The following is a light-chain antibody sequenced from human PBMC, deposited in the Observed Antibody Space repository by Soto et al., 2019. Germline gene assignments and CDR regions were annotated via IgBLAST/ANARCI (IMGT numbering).Light chain of an antibody. CDR1: QSVGSN. Sequence: VMTQSPATLSVSPGERATLSCRASQSVGSNLAWYQQKPGQAPRLLIYSASIRAAGIPADFSGSGSGTEFTLTISSLQSEDFAVYYCQQYVTWSRTFGQGTKVDIK. J-gene: IGKJ1*01. CDR2: SAS. V-gene: IGKV3-15*01. CDR3: QQYVTWSRT.